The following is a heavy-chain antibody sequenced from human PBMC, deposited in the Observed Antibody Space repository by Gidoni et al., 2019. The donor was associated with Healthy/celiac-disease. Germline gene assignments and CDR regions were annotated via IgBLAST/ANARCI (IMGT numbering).Heavy chain of an antibody. J-gene: IGHJ3*02. V-gene: IGHV3-9*01. CDR2: ISWNSGSI. Sequence: EVQLVESGGGLVQPGRSLRLSCAASGFTFDDYAMHWVRQAPGKGLEWVSGISWNSGSIGYADSVKGRFTISRDNAKNSLYLQMNSLRAEDTALYYCAKDMYYYDSSGPYAFDIWGQGTMVTVSS. CDR1: GFTFDDYA. D-gene: IGHD3-22*01. CDR3: AKDMYYYDSSGPYAFDI.